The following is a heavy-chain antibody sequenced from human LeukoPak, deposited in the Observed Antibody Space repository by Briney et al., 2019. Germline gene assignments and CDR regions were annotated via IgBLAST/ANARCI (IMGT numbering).Heavy chain of an antibody. CDR2: ISINGAST. Sequence: PGGSLRLSCAASGFTFSSHAMHWVRQAPGKGLEYVSSISINGASTFYANSVKDRFTISRDNAKNTLHLQMGSLRGDDMAVYYCASGEGCSSNSCTLDYWGQGTLVTVSS. D-gene: IGHD2-2*01. CDR3: ASGEGCSSNSCTLDY. V-gene: IGHV3-64*01. J-gene: IGHJ4*02. CDR1: GFTFSSHA.